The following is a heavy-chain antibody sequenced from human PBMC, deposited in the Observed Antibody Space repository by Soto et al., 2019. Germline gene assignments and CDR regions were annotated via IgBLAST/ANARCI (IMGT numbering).Heavy chain of an antibody. D-gene: IGHD2-2*01. V-gene: IGHV5-10-1*01. CDR2: IDPSGSYT. Sequence: GESLKISWKASRYGFTTYWISWVRQMPGKGLEGMGRIDPSGSYTNYSPSFQGHVSMAVDKSISTAYLQWSSLRASDTAMYYCARHCSRTSSRYYSAMDIWGQGTTVTVSS. CDR1: RYGFTTYW. J-gene: IGHJ6*02. CDR3: ARHCSRTSSRYYSAMDI.